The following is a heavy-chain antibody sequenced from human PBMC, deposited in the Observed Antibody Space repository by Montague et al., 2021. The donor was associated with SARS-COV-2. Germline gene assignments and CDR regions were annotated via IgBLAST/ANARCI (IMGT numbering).Heavy chain of an antibody. CDR1: GGSISNYY. D-gene: IGHD3-10*01. CDR2: INPSGNT. J-gene: IGHJ6*02. CDR3: ARDRPRADYYDSVTYTWGGYCLDD. V-gene: IGHV4-4*07. Sequence: SETLSLTCTVSGGSISNYYWSWIRQPPGKGLEWIGRINPSGNTNYNPSPKSRVTMSVDTSKNQFSLKLRSVTAADTAVDYCARDRPRADYYDSVTYTWGGYCLDDWGQGTTVTVSS.